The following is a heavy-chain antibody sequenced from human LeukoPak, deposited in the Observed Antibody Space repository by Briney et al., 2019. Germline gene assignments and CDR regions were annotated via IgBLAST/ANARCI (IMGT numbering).Heavy chain of an antibody. CDR2: IIPILGIA. CDR1: GGTFSSYA. CDR3: AGASAAAPDYFDY. D-gene: IGHD6-13*01. Sequence: ASVKVSCKASGGTFSSYAISWVRQAPGQGLEWMGRIIPILGIANYAQKFQGRVTITADKSTSTAYMELSSLRSEDTAVYYCAGASAAAPDYFDYWGRGTLVTVSS. V-gene: IGHV1-69*04. J-gene: IGHJ4*02.